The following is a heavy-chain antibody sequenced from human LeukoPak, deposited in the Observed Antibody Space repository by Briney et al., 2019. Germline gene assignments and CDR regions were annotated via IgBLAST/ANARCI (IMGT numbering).Heavy chain of an antibody. CDR2: ISGSGGST. CDR1: GFTFRTYA. D-gene: IGHD3-3*01. J-gene: IGHJ4*02. Sequence: GGSLRLSCAASGFTFRTYAMSWVRQASGKGLEWVSSISGSGGSTYYADSVKGRFTISRDNSKDTLFLQMSSLRAEDTAVFYCAKDLRYYGHSWGQGTLVTVSS. V-gene: IGHV3-23*01. CDR3: AKDLRYYGHS.